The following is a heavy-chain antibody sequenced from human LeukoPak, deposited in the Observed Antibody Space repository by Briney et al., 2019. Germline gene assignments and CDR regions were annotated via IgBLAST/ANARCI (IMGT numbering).Heavy chain of an antibody. D-gene: IGHD3-22*01. CDR2: IRPDDGAT. Sequence: GASVKVSCKASGYTLSGFYIHWVRQAPGQGLEWMGRIRPDDGATNYAQKIQGRVTLTRDTSISTSYMELSSLTSDDTAVYFCAREGVVVGSSRGWFDPWGHGTQVTVSS. J-gene: IGHJ5*02. CDR1: GYTLSGFY. CDR3: AREGVVVGSSRGWFDP. V-gene: IGHV1-2*06.